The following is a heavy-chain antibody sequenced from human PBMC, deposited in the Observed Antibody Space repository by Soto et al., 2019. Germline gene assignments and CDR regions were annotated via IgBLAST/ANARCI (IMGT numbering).Heavy chain of an antibody. CDR3: ARDLLRSDY. Sequence: EVQLVESGGGLVQPGGSLRLSCAASGFTVSSNYMSWVRQAPGKGLEWVSVIYSGGSTYYADSVKGRFTISRDNSMTTLYLQMNSLGAEGTAVYYCARDLLRSDYWGQGTLVTVSS. CDR2: IYSGGST. V-gene: IGHV3-66*01. CDR1: GFTVSSNY. J-gene: IGHJ4*02. D-gene: IGHD4-17*01.